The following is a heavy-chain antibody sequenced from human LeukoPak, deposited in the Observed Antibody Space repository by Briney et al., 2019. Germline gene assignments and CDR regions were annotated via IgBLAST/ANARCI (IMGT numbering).Heavy chain of an antibody. V-gene: IGHV3-53*01. CDR3: AKDPGAVAGFVDY. Sequence: PGGSLRLSCVVSGFTVSNNYMRWVRQAPGKGLEWVSTIYGGGSTYYADSVKGRFTISRDNSKNTLYLQMNSLRAEDTAVYYCAKDPGAVAGFVDYWGQGTLVTVSS. CDR2: IYGGGST. D-gene: IGHD6-19*01. CDR1: GFTVSNNY. J-gene: IGHJ4*02.